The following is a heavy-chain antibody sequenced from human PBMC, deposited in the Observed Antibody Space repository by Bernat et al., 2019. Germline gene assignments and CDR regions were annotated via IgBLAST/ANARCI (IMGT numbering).Heavy chain of an antibody. CDR1: GGSFSGYY. Sequence: QVQLQQWGAGLLKPSETLSLTCAVYGGSFSGYYWSWIRQPPGKGLEWIGEINHSGSTNYNPSLKSRVTISVDTSKNQFSLKLSSVTAADTAVYYCARSRGEIVGATTKAFDIWGPGTMVTVSS. J-gene: IGHJ3*02. V-gene: IGHV4-34*01. D-gene: IGHD1-26*01. CDR2: INHSGST. CDR3: ARSRGEIVGATTKAFDI.